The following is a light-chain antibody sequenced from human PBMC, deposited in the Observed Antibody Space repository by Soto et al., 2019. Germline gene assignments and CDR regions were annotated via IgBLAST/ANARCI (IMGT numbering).Light chain of an antibody. V-gene: IGLV2-14*01. Sequence: QSALTQPASVSGSPGQSITISCTGTSSDVGGYNYVPWYQQQAGKAPKLLIYEVNYRPSGVSDRFSGSKYGTTASLTISGLQAEDEADHYCSSYTTTKNCVFGTGTKVTVL. CDR2: EVN. CDR1: SSDVGGYNY. J-gene: IGLJ1*01. CDR3: SSYTTTKNCV.